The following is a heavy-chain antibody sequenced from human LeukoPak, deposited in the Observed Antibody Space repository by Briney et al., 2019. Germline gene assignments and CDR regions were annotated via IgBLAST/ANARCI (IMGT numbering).Heavy chain of an antibody. V-gene: IGHV4-61*08. CDR1: GGSVYTGDYY. D-gene: IGHD4-23*01. J-gene: IGHJ5*02. CDR3: ARALRWEGGFDP. Sequence: SETLSLTCTVSGGSVYTGDYYWGWVRQPPGKGPEWIGDIFYAGKTNYNPSLKSRVSISIDTSKNQFSLKLSSVTAADTAVYYCARALRWEGGFDPWGQGTLVTVSS. CDR2: IFYAGKT.